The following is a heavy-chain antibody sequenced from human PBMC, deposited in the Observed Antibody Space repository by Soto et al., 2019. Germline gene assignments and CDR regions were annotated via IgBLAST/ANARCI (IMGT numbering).Heavy chain of an antibody. CDR3: TRDQILWFGELLSDY. CDR1: GFTFSNAW. D-gene: IGHD3-10*01. J-gene: IGHJ4*02. V-gene: IGHV3-15*01. CDR2: IKSKTDGGTT. Sequence: EVQLVESGGGLVKPGGSLRLSCAASGFTFSNAWMSWVRQAPGKGLEWVGRIKSKTDGGTTDYAAPVKGRFTISIGDSNNTLYLQMNSLKTDDTALYYCTRDQILWFGELLSDYWGQGTLVNVSS.